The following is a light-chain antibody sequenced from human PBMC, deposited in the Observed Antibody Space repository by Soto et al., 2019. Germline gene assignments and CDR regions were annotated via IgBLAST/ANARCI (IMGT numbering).Light chain of an antibody. CDR1: QSIISC. CDR3: QQYTSYSPLT. Sequence: DIQMTQSPSSLSASVGDRVSITCRASQSIISCMAWYQQKPGKAPKLLMFDTFSLESGVPSRFSGSRSGTEFTLTISSLQPDDYATYYCQQYTSYSPLTFGGGNKGEIK. CDR2: DTF. J-gene: IGKJ4*01. V-gene: IGKV1-5*01.